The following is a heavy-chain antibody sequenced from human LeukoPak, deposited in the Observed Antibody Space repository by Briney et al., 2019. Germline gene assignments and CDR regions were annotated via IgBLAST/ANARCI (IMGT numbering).Heavy chain of an antibody. Sequence: PVRSLRLSCAASGFTFSSYGMHWVRQAPGKGLEWVSVIWYVGSNTYYADSVKGGFTISRDNSKNTQYLQMSSLRAEDTAVYYCARDLSGMDVWGKGTTVTVSS. J-gene: IGHJ6*04. V-gene: IGHV3-33*01. CDR1: GFTFSSYG. CDR3: ARDLSGMDV. CDR2: IWYVGSNT.